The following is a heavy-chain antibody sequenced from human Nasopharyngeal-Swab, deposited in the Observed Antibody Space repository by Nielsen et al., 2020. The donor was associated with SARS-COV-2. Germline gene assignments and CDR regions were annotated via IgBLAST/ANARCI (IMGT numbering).Heavy chain of an antibody. D-gene: IGHD3-22*01. CDR3: ARNYYDNSSYYPDAFDI. CDR2: IGSSGSLS. Sequence: GESLKISCAASGFTFSSYRMNWVRQAPGKGLEWVSVIGSSGSLSYNADSVKGRFTISRDNDKNSLYLQMNSLRVEDTAVYYCARNYYDNSSYYPDAFDIWGHGTKVTVSS. CDR1: GFTFSSYR. J-gene: IGHJ3*02. V-gene: IGHV3-21*01.